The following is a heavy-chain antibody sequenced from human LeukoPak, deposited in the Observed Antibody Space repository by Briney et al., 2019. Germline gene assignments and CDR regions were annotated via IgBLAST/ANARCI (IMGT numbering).Heavy chain of an antibody. V-gene: IGHV3-23*01. CDR3: AKEGNSLVRGVFY. CDR2: ITGSGGNT. J-gene: IGHJ4*02. D-gene: IGHD3-10*01. CDR1: GFTFNSYA. Sequence: GGSLRLSCAASGFTFNSYAMSWVRQAPGKGLEWVSAITGSGGNTNYADSVQGRFTISRDNSKNTLYLQMNSLRAEDTAVYYCAKEGNSLVRGVFYWGQGTLVTVPS.